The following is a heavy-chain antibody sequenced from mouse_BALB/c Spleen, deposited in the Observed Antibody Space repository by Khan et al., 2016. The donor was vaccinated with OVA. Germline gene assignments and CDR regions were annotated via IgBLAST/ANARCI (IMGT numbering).Heavy chain of an antibody. D-gene: IGHD2-1*01. CDR2: IDPANGDT. V-gene: IGHV14-3*02. J-gene: IGHJ3*01. CDR1: GFNIKDTY. CDR3: ATLYGSPFTY. Sequence: EVQLQQSGAELVKPGASVKLSCTASGFNIKDTYIHWMKERPEEGPEWIGRIDPANGDTKYAPKFQGKATITAVTSSNTAYLQLSSLTSEDTAVYYCATLYGSPFTYWGQGTLVTVSA.